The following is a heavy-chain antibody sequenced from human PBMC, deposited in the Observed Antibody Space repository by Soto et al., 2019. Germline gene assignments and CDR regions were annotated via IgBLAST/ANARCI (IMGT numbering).Heavy chain of an antibody. V-gene: IGHV1-69*04. Sequence: ASVKVSCKASGGTFSSYTISWVRQAPGQGLEWMGRIIPILGIANYAQKFQGRVTITADKSTSTAYMELSSLRSEDTAVYYCARDRETAAMWELGDAFDIWGQGTMVTVSS. CDR3: ARDRETAAMWELGDAFDI. J-gene: IGHJ3*02. CDR1: GGTFSSYT. D-gene: IGHD2-2*01. CDR2: IIPILGIA.